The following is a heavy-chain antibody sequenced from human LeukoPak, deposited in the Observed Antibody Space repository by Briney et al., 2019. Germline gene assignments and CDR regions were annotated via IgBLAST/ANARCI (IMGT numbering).Heavy chain of an antibody. V-gene: IGHV3-23*01. CDR1: GFTFSSYA. D-gene: IGHD1-1*01. CDR3: AMGIGNWYGDWFDP. J-gene: IGHJ5*02. Sequence: GGSLRLSCSASGFTFSSYAMNWVRQAPGKGLEWVSGITSSVAGTYYADSVKGRFSISRDNSKNTLYLQMNSLRAEDTAVYYCAMGIGNWYGDWFDPWGQGSLVTVSS. CDR2: ITSSVAGT.